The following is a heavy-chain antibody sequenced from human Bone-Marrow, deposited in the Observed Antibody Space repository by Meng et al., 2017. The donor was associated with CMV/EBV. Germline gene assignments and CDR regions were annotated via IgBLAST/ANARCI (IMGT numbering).Heavy chain of an antibody. CDR2: ISSSATTI. CDR3: ARDTHSSDY. V-gene: IGHV3-11*04. Sequence: GESLKISCAASGFTFSDYYMTWIRQAPGKGLEWVSYISSSATTIYYADSVKGRFTISSDNAKNSLYLQMNSLRAEDTAVYYCARDTHSSDYWGQGTLVTVSS. J-gene: IGHJ4*02. CDR1: GFTFSDYY. D-gene: IGHD5-18*01.